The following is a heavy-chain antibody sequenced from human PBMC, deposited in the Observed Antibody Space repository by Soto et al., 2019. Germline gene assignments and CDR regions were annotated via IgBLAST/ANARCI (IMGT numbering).Heavy chain of an antibody. V-gene: IGHV4-59*01. CDR1: GGSISSYY. CDR3: ARAGGAITMVRGVMNYYYYGMDV. Sequence: PSETLSLTCTVSGGSISSYYWSWIRQPPGKGLEWIGYIYYSGSTNYNPSLKSRVTISVDTSKNQFSLKLSSVTAADTAVYYCARAGGAITMVRGVMNYYYYGMDVWGKGTRVTSPQ. D-gene: IGHD3-10*01. CDR2: IYYSGST. J-gene: IGHJ6*04.